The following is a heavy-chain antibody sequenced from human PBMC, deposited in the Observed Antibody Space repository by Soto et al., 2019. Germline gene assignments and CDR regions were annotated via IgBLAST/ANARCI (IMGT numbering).Heavy chain of an antibody. Sequence: HPRASVKVSCKVSGYSVSEVSMHWVRQAPGKGPEWMGGFDAEDGKTIYAQKFQGRLAMTEDTSTDTAYMELSSLRSEDTAVYFCAIGGTQWPGPRRYYTMDVWGQGTTVTVSS. CDR2: FDAEDGKT. CDR3: AIGGTQWPGPRRYYTMDV. CDR1: GYSVSEVS. J-gene: IGHJ6*02. V-gene: IGHV1-24*01. D-gene: IGHD6-19*01.